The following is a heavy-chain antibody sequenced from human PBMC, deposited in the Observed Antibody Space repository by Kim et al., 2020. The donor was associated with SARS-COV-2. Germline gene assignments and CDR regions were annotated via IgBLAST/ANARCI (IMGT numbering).Heavy chain of an antibody. Sequence: SETLSLTCAVYGGSFSGYYWSWIRQPPGKELEWIGEINHSGSTNYNPSLKSRVTISVDTSKNQFSLKLSSVTAADTAVYYCARGGHGSSWLDYYYYYMD. J-gene: IGHJ6*03. CDR3: ARGGHGSSWLDYYYYYMD. CDR2: INHSGST. V-gene: IGHV4-34*01. D-gene: IGHD6-13*01. CDR1: GGSFSGYY.